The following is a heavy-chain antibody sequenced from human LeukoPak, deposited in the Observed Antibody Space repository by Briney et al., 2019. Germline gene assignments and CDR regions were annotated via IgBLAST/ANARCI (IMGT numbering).Heavy chain of an antibody. D-gene: IGHD6-19*01. V-gene: IGHV4-39*01. CDR2: MYYSGST. CDR1: GGSISSSSYY. CDR3: ARPRTRYSSAWGPGADFDY. J-gene: IGHJ4*02. Sequence: SETLSLTCTVSGGSISSSSYYWGWIRQPPGKGLEWIGSMYYSGSTYYNPSLKSRVTISVDTSKNQFSLKLTSVTAADTAVCYCARPRTRYSSAWGPGADFDYWGQGTVVTVSS.